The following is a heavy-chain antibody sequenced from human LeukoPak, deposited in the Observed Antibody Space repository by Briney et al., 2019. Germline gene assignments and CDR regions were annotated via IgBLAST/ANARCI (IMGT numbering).Heavy chain of an antibody. CDR2: MNPNSGNT. V-gene: IGHV1-8*01. CDR1: GYTFTSYD. Sequence: ASVKVSCKASGYTFTSYDINWVRQATGQGLEWMGWMNPNSGNTGYAQKFQGRVTMTRNTSISTAYMELSSLRSEDTAVYYCARDTLYCSSTSCYPWFDHWGQGTLVTVSS. J-gene: IGHJ5*02. CDR3: ARDTLYCSSTSCYPWFDH. D-gene: IGHD2-2*01.